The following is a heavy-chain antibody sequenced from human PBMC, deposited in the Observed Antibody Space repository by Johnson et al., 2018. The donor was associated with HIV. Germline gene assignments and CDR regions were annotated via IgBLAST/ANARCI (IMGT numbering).Heavy chain of an antibody. CDR3: ARIGLPYYYGSGSYYHDAFDI. CDR1: GFKYAA. D-gene: IGHD3-10*01. CDR2: TPGGDGGT. J-gene: IGHJ3*02. V-gene: IGHV3-23*04. Sequence: VQLVESGGGLVQPGGYLRVSCAASGFKYAASGLAFSNYAVKWVSHTPGGDGGTSFADSVRGRYIISRDNSKNTLDLQMNSLRAEDAAVYYCARIGLPYYYGSGSYYHDAFDIWGQGTMVTVSS.